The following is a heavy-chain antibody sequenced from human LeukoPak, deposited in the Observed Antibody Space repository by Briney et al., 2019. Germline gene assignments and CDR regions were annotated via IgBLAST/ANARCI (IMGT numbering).Heavy chain of an antibody. CDR2: FDPEDGGT. CDR1: GYTLTELS. CDR3: ATGSWSAVAGCFDP. Sequence: ASVKVSCKVSGYTLTELSMHWVRQAPGKGLEWMGGFDPEDGGTIYAQKFQGRVTMTEDTSTDTAYMELSSLRSEDTAVYYCATGSWSAVAGCFDPWGQGTLVTVSS. V-gene: IGHV1-24*01. D-gene: IGHD6-19*01. J-gene: IGHJ5*02.